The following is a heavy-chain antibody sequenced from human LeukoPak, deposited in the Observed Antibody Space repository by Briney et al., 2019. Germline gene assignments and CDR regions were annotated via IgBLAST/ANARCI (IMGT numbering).Heavy chain of an antibody. Sequence: PGVSLRLSCAASGFIFSNYWMHWVRQAPGKGLVWVSHFHSDGITTNYADSVKGRFTISRDNAKNMLYLQMNSLRAEDTAVYYCARGRYYLDSWGQGTLVTVSS. CDR2: FHSDGITT. J-gene: IGHJ4*02. CDR3: ARGRYYLDS. CDR1: GFIFSNYW. V-gene: IGHV3-74*01.